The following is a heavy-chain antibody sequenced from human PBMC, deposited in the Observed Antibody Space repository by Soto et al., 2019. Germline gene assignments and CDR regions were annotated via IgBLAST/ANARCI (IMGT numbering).Heavy chain of an antibody. Sequence: EVQLLESGGVLVQPGGSLRLSCAAAGFTFSSYAMIWVRQAPGKGLEWVSAISGSGESTYYADSLKGRFTISRDNHKKTLYEQIDSLRVEHTAVYDSGHRWWVAAVAVGFQRWGQGTLVTGST. J-gene: IGHJ1*01. V-gene: IGHV3-23*01. D-gene: IGHD2-15*01. CDR2: ISGSGEST. CDR1: GFTFSSYA. CDR3: GHRWWVAAVAVGFQR.